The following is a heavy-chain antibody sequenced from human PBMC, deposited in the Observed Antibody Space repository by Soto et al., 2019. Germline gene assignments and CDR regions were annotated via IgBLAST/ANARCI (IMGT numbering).Heavy chain of an antibody. CDR1: GGSISSYY. Sequence: SETLSLTCTVSGGSISSYYWSWIRQPPGKGLEWIGYIYYSGSTKYNPSLKSRVTISVDTSKNQFSLRLSSVTAADTAVYYCASAYSTSQYGFDFWGQGTMVTVSS. CDR2: IYYSGST. D-gene: IGHD6-6*01. V-gene: IGHV4-59*01. CDR3: ASAYSTSQYGFDF. J-gene: IGHJ3*01.